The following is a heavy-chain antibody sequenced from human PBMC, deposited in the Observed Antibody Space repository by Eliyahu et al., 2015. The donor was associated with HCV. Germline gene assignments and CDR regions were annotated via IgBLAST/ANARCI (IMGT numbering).Heavy chain of an antibody. CDR1: RGXISXSY. CDR2: IFYTGKT. V-gene: IGHV4-59*01. Sequence: QVRLQESGPGLVKPSETLSLTCXVXRGXISXSYWSWIRQTPGKGLEWIGHIFYTGKTEINPSLKSRATMSVDLSKEQISLNLTSVTAADTAVYYCARGVANYFEFVWGSDAFDVWGQGTKVTVSS. D-gene: IGHD3-16*01. J-gene: IGHJ3*01. CDR3: ARGVANYFEFVWGSDAFDV.